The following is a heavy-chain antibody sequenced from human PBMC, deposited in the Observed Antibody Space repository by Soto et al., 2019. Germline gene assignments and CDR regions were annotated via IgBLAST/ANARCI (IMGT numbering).Heavy chain of an antibody. CDR1: GGSFSGYY. J-gene: IGHJ4*02. Sequence: SETLSLTCAVYGGSFSGYYWSWIRQPPGKGLEWIGEINHSGSTNYNPSLKSRVTISVDTSKNQFSLKLSPVTAADTAVYYCARTKKSRETVAGTDYWGQGTLVTVSS. CDR2: INHSGST. D-gene: IGHD6-19*01. CDR3: ARTKKSRETVAGTDY. V-gene: IGHV4-34*01.